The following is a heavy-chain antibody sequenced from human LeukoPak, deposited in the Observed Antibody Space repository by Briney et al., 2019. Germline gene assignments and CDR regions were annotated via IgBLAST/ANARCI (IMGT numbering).Heavy chain of an antibody. V-gene: IGHV4-34*01. CDR3: ARRVWDGTYCFDS. CDR2: INHTGRT. Sequence: PSETLSLTCAVYGGSFSDYFWSWIRQSPGKGLEWIGEINHTGRTNYNPSLETRVTMSVDTSKNQFSLKLSSVTAADTAVYYCARRVWDGTYCFDSWGRGTLVTVSS. CDR1: GGSFSDYF. D-gene: IGHD6-6*01. J-gene: IGHJ4*01.